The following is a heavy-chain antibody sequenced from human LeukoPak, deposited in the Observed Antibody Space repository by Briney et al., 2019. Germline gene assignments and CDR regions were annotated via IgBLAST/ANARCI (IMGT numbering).Heavy chain of an antibody. CDR3: ASARELQLFDY. CDR1: GYTFTSYY. J-gene: IGHJ4*02. V-gene: IGHV1-46*01. D-gene: IGHD1-26*01. Sequence: ASVKVSCKASGYTFTSYYIHWVRQAPGQGLEWMGIINPSGGSTSYAQKFQGRVTMTRDTSTSTVYMELSSLRSEDTAVYYCASARELQLFDYWGQGTLVTVSS. CDR2: INPSGGST.